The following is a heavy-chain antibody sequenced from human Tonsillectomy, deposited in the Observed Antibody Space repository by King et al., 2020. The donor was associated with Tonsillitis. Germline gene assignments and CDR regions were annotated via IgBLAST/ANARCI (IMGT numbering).Heavy chain of an antibody. CDR2: VSFDGSNK. J-gene: IGHJ4*02. CDR3: ARDQSPGDSTGYLNY. V-gene: IGHV3-30-3*01. D-gene: IGHD3-22*01. Sequence: VQLVESGGGVVQPGRSLRLSCAASGFTFSTYALHWVRQAPAKGLEWVAIVSFDGSNKYYADSVRGRFTISRDNSKNKLYLQMNSLRADDTAVYYCARDQSPGDSTGYLNYWGQGTLVTVS. CDR1: GFTFSTYA.